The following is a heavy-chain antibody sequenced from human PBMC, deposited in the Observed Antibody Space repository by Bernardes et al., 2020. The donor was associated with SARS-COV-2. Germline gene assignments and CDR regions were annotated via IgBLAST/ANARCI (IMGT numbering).Heavy chain of an antibody. Sequence: ASVKVSCKASGYTFTDYYMHWVRQAPGQGLEWMGWINPNSGDSDYAQKFQGRVTMTRDTSISTAYMDLRRLISDDTAVYYCARGPSYTNSYFDYWGQGTTVTVSS. V-gene: IGHV1-2*02. CDR1: GYTFTDYY. D-gene: IGHD5-18*01. CDR2: INPNSGDS. CDR3: ARGPSYTNSYFDY. J-gene: IGHJ4*02.